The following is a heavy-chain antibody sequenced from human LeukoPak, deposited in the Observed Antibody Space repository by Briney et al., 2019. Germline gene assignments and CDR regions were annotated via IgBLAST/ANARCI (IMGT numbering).Heavy chain of an antibody. CDR2: ISDSGVNT. CDR1: GFTFSICP. CDR3: AREVVGRFYDRGGPGAFDY. D-gene: IGHD5/OR15-5a*01. J-gene: IGHJ4*02. V-gene: IGHV3-23*01. Sequence: GGSLRLSCAASGFTFSICPMTWVRQAPGKGLEWVSSISDSGVNTWYADSVKGRFTISRDNAKNTLSLQMNSLRAEDTAVYYCAREVVGRFYDRGGPGAFDYWGQGTLVTVSS.